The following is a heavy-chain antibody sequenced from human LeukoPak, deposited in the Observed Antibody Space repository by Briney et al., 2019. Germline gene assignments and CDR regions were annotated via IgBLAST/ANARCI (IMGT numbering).Heavy chain of an antibody. Sequence: SETLSLTCTVSGGSISSSSHYWGWIRQPPGKGLEWIGSMYYRGSTYHNPSLKSRVTISVDTSKNQFSLNLSSVTAADTAVYYCARSGLIDYWGQGTLVTVSS. J-gene: IGHJ4*02. CDR1: GGSISSSSHY. CDR2: MYYRGST. CDR3: ARSGLIDY. V-gene: IGHV4-39*07.